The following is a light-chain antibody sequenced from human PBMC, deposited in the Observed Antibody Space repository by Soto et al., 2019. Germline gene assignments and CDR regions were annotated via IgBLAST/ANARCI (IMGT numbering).Light chain of an antibody. V-gene: IGKV3-11*01. Sequence: EFVLTQSPATLSLSPGERATLSCRASQTISRFLAWYQQKPGQAPRLLIYEASNRASGTPARFSGSESGTGFTLTSSSLEPEDFAVYYCQYRSSFGPGTKVDIK. CDR2: EAS. CDR3: QYRSS. J-gene: IGKJ3*01. CDR1: QTISRF.